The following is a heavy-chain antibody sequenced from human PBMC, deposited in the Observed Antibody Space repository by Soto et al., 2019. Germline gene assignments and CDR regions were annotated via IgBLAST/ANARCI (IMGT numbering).Heavy chain of an antibody. J-gene: IGHJ6*02. CDR3: AREGEMPYYYYGLDV. V-gene: IGHV1-18*01. CDR1: GYTFTTYG. D-gene: IGHD3-16*01. CDR2: ISGYNGHT. Sequence: QVQLVQSGAEVRKPGASVKVSCKASGYTFTTYGISWVRQAPGQGLEWMGWISGYNGHTKYAQKFQGRVTMTTDTSTSTVYRDLRSLRSDATAVYYCAREGEMPYYYYGLDVWGQGTTVTVSS.